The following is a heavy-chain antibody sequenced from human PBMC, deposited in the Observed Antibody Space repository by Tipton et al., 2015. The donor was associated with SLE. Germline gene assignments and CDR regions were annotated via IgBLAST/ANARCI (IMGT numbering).Heavy chain of an antibody. D-gene: IGHD3-10*01. CDR3: AKGLGHYGSRSYYPDAFDI. CDR2: ISGSGGST. J-gene: IGHJ3*02. V-gene: IGHV3-23*01. Sequence: SLRLSCAASGFTFSSYAMSWVRQAPGKGLEWVSTISGSGGSTYYADSVKGRFTISRDNSKNTLYLQMNSLRAEDTAVYYCAKGLGHYGSRSYYPDAFDIWGQGTMVTVSS. CDR1: GFTFSSYA.